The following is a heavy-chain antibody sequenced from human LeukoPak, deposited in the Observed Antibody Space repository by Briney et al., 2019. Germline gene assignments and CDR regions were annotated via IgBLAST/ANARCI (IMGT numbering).Heavy chain of an antibody. D-gene: IGHD4-17*01. CDR2: INPSGGST. V-gene: IGHV1-46*01. J-gene: IGHJ4*02. CDR3: ARDDPFTYGDYGHFDY. Sequence: ASVKVSCKASGYTFTSYYMHWVRQAPGQGLEWMGIINPSGGSTSYAQKFQGRVTMTRDTSTSTVYMELSSLRSEDTAVYYCARDDPFTYGDYGHFDYWGQGTLVTVSS. CDR1: GYTFTSYY.